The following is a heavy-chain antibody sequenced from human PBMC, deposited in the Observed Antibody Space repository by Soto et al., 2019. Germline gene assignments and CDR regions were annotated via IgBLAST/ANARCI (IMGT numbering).Heavy chain of an antibody. V-gene: IGHV1-69-2*01. CDR2: VEVENDDR. CDR3: AAVRGSLGSLSFDY. J-gene: IGHJ4*02. CDR1: GITFSDLH. D-gene: IGHD1-26*01. Sequence: EVLLQQSGAEAREPGGVVKMSCAVSGITFSDLHMHWVKQAPGKGLEWVGLVEVENDDRLYAEKYRGRLNINTDTSRHTSYMELTSLTSDDTAIYFSAAVRGSLGSLSFDYWGQGTPVTVSA.